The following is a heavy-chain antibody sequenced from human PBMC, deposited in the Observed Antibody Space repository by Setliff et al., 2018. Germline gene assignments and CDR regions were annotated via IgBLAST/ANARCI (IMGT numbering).Heavy chain of an antibody. CDR1: GFTFSDSG. V-gene: IGHV3-74*01. J-gene: IGHJ4*02. CDR3: ARARGNWGPVDY. D-gene: IGHD7-27*01. CDR2: INSDGSST. Sequence: GGSLRLSCETSGFTFSDSGMHWVRQAPGKGLVWVSRINSDGSSTSYADSVKGRFTISRDNAKNTLYLQMNSLRAEDTAVYYCARARGNWGPVDYWGQGTLVTVSS.